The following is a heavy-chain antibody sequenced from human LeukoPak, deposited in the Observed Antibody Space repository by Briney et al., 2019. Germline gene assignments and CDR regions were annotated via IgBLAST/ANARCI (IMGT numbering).Heavy chain of an antibody. CDR2: IYYSGST. Sequence: SETLSLTCTVSGGSISSSSYYWGWIRQPPGKGLEWIGSIYYSGSTYYNPSLKSRVTISVDTSRNQFSLKLSSVTAADTAVYYCARLTATVTPSFDYWGQGTLVTVSS. D-gene: IGHD4-17*01. CDR3: ARLTATVTPSFDY. J-gene: IGHJ4*02. V-gene: IGHV4-39*01. CDR1: GGSISSSSYY.